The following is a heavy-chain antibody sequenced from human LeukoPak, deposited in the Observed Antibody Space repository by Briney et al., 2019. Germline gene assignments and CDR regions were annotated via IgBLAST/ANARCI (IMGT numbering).Heavy chain of an antibody. Sequence: GGSLRLSCAASGFTFSSYAMSWVRQAPGKGLEWVPAISGSGGSTYYADSVKGRFTISRDNSKNTLYLQMNSLRAEDTAVYYCAKGLGYCTNGVCPTPLDYWGQGTLVTVSS. J-gene: IGHJ4*02. V-gene: IGHV3-23*01. CDR3: AKGLGYCTNGVCPTPLDY. D-gene: IGHD2-8*01. CDR1: GFTFSSYA. CDR2: ISGSGGST.